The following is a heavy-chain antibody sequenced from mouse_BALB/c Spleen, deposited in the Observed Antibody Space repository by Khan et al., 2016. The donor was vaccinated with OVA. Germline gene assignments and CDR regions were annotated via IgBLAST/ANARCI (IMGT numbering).Heavy chain of an antibody. CDR1: GFTFSSFT. CDR2: ISNGGGST. CDR3: ARQDYSSWFAY. Sequence: EVELVESGGGLVQPGGSLKLSCAASGFTFSSFTMSWVRQTPEKRLEWVAYISNGGGSTYYPDTVEGRFTISRDNAKNTLSLQMSSLKSEDTAMYYCARQDYSSWFAYWGQGTLVTVSA. J-gene: IGHJ3*01. D-gene: IGHD2-12*01. V-gene: IGHV5-12-2*01.